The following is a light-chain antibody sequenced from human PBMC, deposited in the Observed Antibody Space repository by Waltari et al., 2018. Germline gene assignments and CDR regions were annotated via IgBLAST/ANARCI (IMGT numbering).Light chain of an antibody. J-gene: IGLJ1*01. CDR3: GAWDGSLSAV. V-gene: IGLV1-51*02. Sequence: QSVLKQPPSVSAAPGQKVTISCSGNSSNMGNNYVSWYQQIPGTAPKLLIYENDKRPSGTPDRFSGSKSGTSATLGITGLQTGDEADYYCGAWDGSLSAVFGTGTKVTVL. CDR1: SSNMGNNY. CDR2: END.